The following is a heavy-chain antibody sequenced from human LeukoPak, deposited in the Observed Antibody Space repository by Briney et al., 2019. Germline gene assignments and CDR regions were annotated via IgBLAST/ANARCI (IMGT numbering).Heavy chain of an antibody. CDR1: GYTFTGYY. CDR3: ARSSSGWYSDYYYYGMDV. J-gene: IGHJ6*02. D-gene: IGHD6-19*01. V-gene: IGHV1-2*02. CDR2: INPNSGGT. Sequence: ASVKVSCKASGYTFTGYYMHWVRQAPGQGLEWMGWINPNSGGTNYAQKFQGRVTMTRDTSISTAYMELSRLRSDDTAVYYCARSSSGWYSDYYYYGMDVWGQGTTVTVSS.